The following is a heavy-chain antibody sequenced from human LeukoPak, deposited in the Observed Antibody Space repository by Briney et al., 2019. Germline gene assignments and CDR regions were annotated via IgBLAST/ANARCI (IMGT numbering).Heavy chain of an antibody. D-gene: IGHD2-8*02. CDR3: ARVNGTGLQSFDY. CDR1: GYTFTGYY. Sequence: GASVKVSCKASGYTFTGYYMHWVRQAPGQGLEWMGWINPNSGGTNYAQKFQGRVTMTRDTSISTAYMELSRLRSDDTAVYYCARVNGTGLQSFDYWGQGTLVTVSS. V-gene: IGHV1-2*02. J-gene: IGHJ4*02. CDR2: INPNSGGT.